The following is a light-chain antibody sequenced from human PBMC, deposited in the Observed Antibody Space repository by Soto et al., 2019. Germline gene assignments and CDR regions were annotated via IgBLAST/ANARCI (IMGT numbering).Light chain of an antibody. CDR1: SDSVSTTHY. CDR2: STD. J-gene: IGLJ2*01. CDR3: ALYLSGGGSV. V-gene: IGLV8-61*01. Sequence: QAVVTQEPSFSVSPGGTVTLTCGLSSDSVSTTHYPSWYQQNPGQAPRTLIYSTDIRSSGVPHRFSGSILGDKAALTITGAQADDESDYFCALYLSGGGSVFGGGTKVTVL.